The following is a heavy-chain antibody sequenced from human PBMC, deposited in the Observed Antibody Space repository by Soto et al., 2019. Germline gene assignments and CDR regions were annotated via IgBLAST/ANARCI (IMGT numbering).Heavy chain of an antibody. V-gene: IGHV1-18*01. CDR2: ISGYNGNT. CDR3: AREGPRPYYYYGMDV. J-gene: IGHJ6*02. CDR1: GYTFTMSG. Sequence: ASVKVSCKSSGYTFTMSGISWVRQAPGQGLEWMGWISGYNGNTNYEQKFQDRVTMTTDTSTNTAYMELRSLRSDDTAVYYCAREGPRPYYYYGMDVWGQGTTVTVSS.